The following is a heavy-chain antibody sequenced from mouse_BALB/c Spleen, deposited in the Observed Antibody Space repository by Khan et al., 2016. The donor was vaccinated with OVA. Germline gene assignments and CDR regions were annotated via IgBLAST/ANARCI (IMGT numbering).Heavy chain of an antibody. CDR3: ARLEDI. CDR1: GFSLTSYG. Sequence: QVQLKQSGPGLVAPSQSLSITCTVSGFSLTSYGVHWVRQPPGKGLEWLGVIWAGGSTNYNSALLSRLSISKDNSKSQVFLKMNGLQTDDTAIDYGARLEDIWGQGTTLTVSS. CDR2: IWAGGST. V-gene: IGHV2-9*02. J-gene: IGHJ2*01. D-gene: IGHD1-3*01.